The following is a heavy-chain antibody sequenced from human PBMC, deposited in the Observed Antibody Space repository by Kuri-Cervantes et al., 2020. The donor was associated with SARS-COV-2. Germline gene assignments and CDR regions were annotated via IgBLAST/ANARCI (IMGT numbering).Heavy chain of an antibody. CDR2: INAGNGNT. D-gene: IGHD4-11*01. CDR1: GYTFTSYA. Sequence: ASVKVSCKASGYTFTSYAMHWVRQAPGQRLEWMGWINAGNGNTKYSQKFQGRVTITRDTSASTAYMELSSLRSEDTAVYYCAREGGLMVNYSNGWLDPWGQGTLVTVSS. V-gene: IGHV1-3*01. CDR3: AREGGLMVNYSNGWLDP. J-gene: IGHJ5*02.